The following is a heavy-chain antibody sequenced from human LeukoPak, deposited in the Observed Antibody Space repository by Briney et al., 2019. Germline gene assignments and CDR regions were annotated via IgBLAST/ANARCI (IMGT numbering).Heavy chain of an antibody. Sequence: SETLSLTCTVSGGSISSYYWSWIRQPPGKGLEWIGYIYYTGSTYYNPSLKSRVTISVDTSKNQLSLKLSSVTAADTAVYYCAREGPRGGGNLAHDAFDMWGQGTMVTVSS. D-gene: IGHD3-10*01. CDR2: IYYTGST. V-gene: IGHV4-59*01. J-gene: IGHJ3*02. CDR3: AREGPRGGGNLAHDAFDM. CDR1: GGSISSYY.